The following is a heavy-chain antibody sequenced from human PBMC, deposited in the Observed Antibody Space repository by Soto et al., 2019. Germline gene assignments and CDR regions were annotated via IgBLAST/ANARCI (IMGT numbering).Heavy chain of an antibody. J-gene: IGHJ4*02. CDR1: GYTFTSYG. CDR2: ISAYNGNT. V-gene: IGHV1-18*04. Sequence: ASVKVSCKASGYTFTSYGISWVRQAPGQGLEWMGWISAYNGNTNYSQKFQGRVTITRDTSASTAYMELSSLRSEDTAVYYCARDVYDFWSGYYGIDYWGQGTLVTVSS. CDR3: ARDVYDFWSGYYGIDY. D-gene: IGHD3-3*01.